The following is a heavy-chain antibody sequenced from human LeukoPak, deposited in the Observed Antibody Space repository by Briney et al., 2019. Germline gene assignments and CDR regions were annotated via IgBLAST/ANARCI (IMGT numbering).Heavy chain of an antibody. CDR2: ITSNGGTT. D-gene: IGHD3-22*01. Sequence: GGSLRLSCSASGFTFSSYVMHWVRQAPGKGLEYVSAITSNGGTTYYADSVKGRFTISRDNSKNTLYLQISSLRAEDTAVFYCVRYYYDSSGYQRYFDYWGQGTLVTVSS. V-gene: IGHV3-64D*09. CDR3: VRYYYDSSGYQRYFDY. CDR1: GFTFSSYV. J-gene: IGHJ4*02.